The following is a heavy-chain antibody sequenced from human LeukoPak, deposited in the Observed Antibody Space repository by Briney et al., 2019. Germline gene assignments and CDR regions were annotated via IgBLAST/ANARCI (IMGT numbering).Heavy chain of an antibody. CDR2: IYYSGST. J-gene: IGHJ3*02. Sequence: SETLSLTCTVSGGSISSYYWSWIRQPPGRGLEWIGYIYYSGSTNYNPSLKSRVTISVDTSKNQFPLKLSSVTAADTAVYYCARGLGIAAAGTGALDIWGQGTMVTVSS. V-gene: IGHV4-59*01. CDR1: GGSISSYY. D-gene: IGHD6-13*01. CDR3: ARGLGIAAAGTGALDI.